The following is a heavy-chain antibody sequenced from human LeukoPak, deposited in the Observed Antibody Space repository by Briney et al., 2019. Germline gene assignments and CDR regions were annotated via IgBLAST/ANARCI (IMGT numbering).Heavy chain of an antibody. Sequence: GGSLRLSCEASKFIFSNYWMSWVRQAPGRGLEWVSSISGSGGSIYYADSVKGRFTISRDNSKNTLYLQMNSLRAGDTAVYYCAKARGEQNGGSNYWGQGTQVIVSS. D-gene: IGHD2-15*01. CDR3: AKARGEQNGGSNY. CDR1: KFIFSNYW. V-gene: IGHV3-23*01. J-gene: IGHJ4*02. CDR2: ISGSGGSI.